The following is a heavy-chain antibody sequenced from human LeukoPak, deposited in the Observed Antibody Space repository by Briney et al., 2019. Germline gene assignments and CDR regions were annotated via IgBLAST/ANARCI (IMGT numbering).Heavy chain of an antibody. D-gene: IGHD1-26*01. CDR3: AGGSRLGAAFNI. CDR2: IYSGGTT. J-gene: IGHJ3*02. Sequence: SETLSLTCTVSGYSISSGYYWGWIRQSPGTGLEWIGTIYSGGTTYYNPSLKSRATISVDTSKNQFSLQLDSVTAADTALYYCAGGSRLGAAFNIWGRGTMVLVS. CDR1: GYSISSGYY. V-gene: IGHV4-38-2*02.